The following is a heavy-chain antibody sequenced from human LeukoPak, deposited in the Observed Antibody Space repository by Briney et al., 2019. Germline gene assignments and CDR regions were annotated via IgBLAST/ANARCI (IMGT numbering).Heavy chain of an antibody. Sequence: GGSLRLSCAASGFTFSTYAMSWVRQAPGRGLEWVSAVSGSGGSTYYADSVKGRFTISRDNSRNTLYLQMNSLRAEDTAVYYCAKDAHSSGWYYFDYWGQGTLVTVSS. J-gene: IGHJ4*02. V-gene: IGHV3-23*01. CDR1: GFTFSTYA. CDR3: AKDAHSSGWYYFDY. CDR2: VSGSGGST. D-gene: IGHD6-19*01.